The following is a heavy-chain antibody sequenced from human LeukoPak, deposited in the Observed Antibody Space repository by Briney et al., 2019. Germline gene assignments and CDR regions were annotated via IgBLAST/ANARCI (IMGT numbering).Heavy chain of an antibody. Sequence: PSETLSLTCTVSGGSISSGSYYWGWIRQPPGKGLEWIGSIYYSGSTHYNPSLKSRVTISVDTSKNKLRSVTAADTAVYYCARVVPTVAPLYWFDYWGQGILVTVSS. CDR1: GGSISSGSYY. CDR3: ARVVPTVAPLYWFDY. J-gene: IGHJ4*02. D-gene: IGHD4-23*01. V-gene: IGHV4-39*02. CDR2: IYYSGST.